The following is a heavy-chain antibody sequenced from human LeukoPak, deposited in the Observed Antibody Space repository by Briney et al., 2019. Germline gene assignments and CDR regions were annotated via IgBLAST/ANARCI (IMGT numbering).Heavy chain of an antibody. J-gene: IGHJ5*02. Sequence: SETLSLTCTVSGGSISSYYWSWIRQPPGKGLEWIGYIYYTGDTNYNPSLKSRVTISVDTSKNQFSLKLSSVTAADTAVYYCARSFTMVRGVPRPSDPWGQGTLVTVSS. CDR1: GGSISSYY. V-gene: IGHV4-59*01. CDR3: ARSFTMVRGVPRPSDP. CDR2: IYYTGDT. D-gene: IGHD3-10*01.